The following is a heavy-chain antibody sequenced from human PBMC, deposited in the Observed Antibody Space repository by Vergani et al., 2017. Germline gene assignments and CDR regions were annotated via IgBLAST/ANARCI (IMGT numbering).Heavy chain of an antibody. V-gene: IGHV3-23*01. Sequence: EVQLLESGGDLVQPGGSLRLSCAASGFTFNHYAMNWVRQAPGKGLEWVPGISGSGGSTYYAGSVKGRFTISRDSSKNTLYLQMNSLSAGDTAVYYCAKANPRNSGYDYLYYYHAMDVWGQGTLVTVSS. D-gene: IGHD5-12*01. CDR1: GFTFNHYA. CDR3: AKANPRNSGYDYLYYYHAMDV. CDR2: ISGSGGST. J-gene: IGHJ6*02.